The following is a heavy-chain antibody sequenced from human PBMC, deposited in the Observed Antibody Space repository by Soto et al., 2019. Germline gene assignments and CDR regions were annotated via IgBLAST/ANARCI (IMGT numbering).Heavy chain of an antibody. V-gene: IGHV3-23*01. D-gene: IGHD2-15*01. J-gene: IGHJ4*02. CDR1: GFTFSNYA. CDR3: AKRLSYCGGGNCLRFDS. CDR2: ISGSTFNI. Sequence: EVQLLESGGGLVQPGESLRLSCAASGFTFSNYAMTWVRQAPGKGLEWVASISGSTFNIYYADSVKGRFTVSRDNSKNTLYLQMNSLRAEDTAVYYCAKRLSYCGGGNCLRFDSWGQGTLVTVSS.